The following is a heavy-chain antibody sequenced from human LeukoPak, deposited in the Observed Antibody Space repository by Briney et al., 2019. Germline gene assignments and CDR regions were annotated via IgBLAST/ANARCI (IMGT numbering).Heavy chain of an antibody. D-gene: IGHD3-3*01. V-gene: IGHV3-9*01. Sequence: AGGSLRLSCAASGFTFDDYAMHWVRQAPGKGLEWVSGISWNSGSIGYADSVKGRFTISRDNAKNSLYLQMNSLRAEDTALYYCAKDGTRFLEYGGMDVWGQGTTVTVSS. J-gene: IGHJ6*02. CDR1: GFTFDDYA. CDR3: AKDGTRFLEYGGMDV. CDR2: ISWNSGSI.